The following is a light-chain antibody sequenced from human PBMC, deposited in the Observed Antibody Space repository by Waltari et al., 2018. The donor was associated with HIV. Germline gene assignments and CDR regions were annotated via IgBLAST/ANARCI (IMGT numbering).Light chain of an antibody. J-gene: IGKJ4*01. Sequence: DLQMTQSPSSLSLSVGDKITITCQTSQDIGSHLNWYQQKPGKGPQLLIHDASDLQAGVPSRFAGGGSGSNFSFTITSLQPEDLAIYYCQQFHLLPLTFGGGT. CDR3: QQFHLLPLT. CDR2: DAS. V-gene: IGKV1-33*01. CDR1: QDIGSH.